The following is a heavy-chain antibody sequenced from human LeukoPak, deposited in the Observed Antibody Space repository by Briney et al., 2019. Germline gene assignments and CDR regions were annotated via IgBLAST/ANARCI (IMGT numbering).Heavy chain of an antibody. Sequence: ASVKVSCKASEYTFTSYDINWVRQATGRGLEWMGWMNPNSGNTGYAQKFQGRVTMTRNTSISTAYMELSSLRSEDTAVYYCARGGEWELLSYYYYYMDVWGKGTTVTVSS. CDR1: EYTFTSYD. CDR3: ARGGEWELLSYYYYYMDV. J-gene: IGHJ6*03. V-gene: IGHV1-8*01. CDR2: MNPNSGNT. D-gene: IGHD1-26*01.